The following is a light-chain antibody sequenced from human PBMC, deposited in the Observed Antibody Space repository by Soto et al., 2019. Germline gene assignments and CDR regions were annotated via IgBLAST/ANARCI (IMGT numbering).Light chain of an antibody. Sequence: QSALTQSASVSGSPGQSITISCTGTSSDVGGYNYVSWYQQHPGKAPKFLIYEVSNRPSGVSNRFSGSKSGNTASLTISGLQAEDEADYYCSSYTSTNTWVFGGGTKVTVL. J-gene: IGLJ3*02. CDR2: EVS. CDR1: SSDVGGYNY. V-gene: IGLV2-14*01. CDR3: SSYTSTNTWV.